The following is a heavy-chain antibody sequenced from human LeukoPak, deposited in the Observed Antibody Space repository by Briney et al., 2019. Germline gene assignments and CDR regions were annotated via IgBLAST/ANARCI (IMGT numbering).Heavy chain of an antibody. V-gene: IGHV3-23*01. CDR1: GFTFSSYA. CDR3: AKALVIYYYDSSGSQSDY. J-gene: IGHJ4*02. D-gene: IGHD3-22*01. Sequence: GGSLRLSCAASGFTFSSYAMSWVRQAPGKGLEWVSAISGSGGSTYYADSVKGRFTISRDNSKNTLYLQMNSLRAEDTAVYYCAKALVIYYYDSSGSQSDYWGQGILVTVSS. CDR2: ISGSGGST.